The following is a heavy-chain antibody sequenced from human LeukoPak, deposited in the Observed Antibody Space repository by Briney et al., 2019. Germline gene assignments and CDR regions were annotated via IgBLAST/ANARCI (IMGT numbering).Heavy chain of an antibody. V-gene: IGHV4-38-2*02. CDR3: ARVTGYMIEDYFDY. J-gene: IGHJ4*02. CDR1: GYSITSGYY. Sequence: SETLSLTCTVSGYSITSGYYWGWIRQPPGKGLEWIGSIYHSGSTHYNPSLNSRVTISVDTSKNEFSLKLRSVTAADTAEYYCARVTGYMIEDYFDYWGQGTLVTVSS. D-gene: IGHD3-22*01. CDR2: IYHSGST.